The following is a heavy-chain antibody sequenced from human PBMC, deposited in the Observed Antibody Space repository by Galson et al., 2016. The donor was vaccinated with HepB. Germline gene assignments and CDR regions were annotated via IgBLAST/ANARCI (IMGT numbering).Heavy chain of an antibody. D-gene: IGHD2-15*01. J-gene: IGHJ5*02. CDR2: ISAGGGST. CDR3: ARVGYCSGGGCYPLQQHYHYNWFDP. CDR1: GFTFSNYA. Sequence: SLRLSCAASGFTFSNYAMSWVRQAPGKGLEWVSAISAGGGSTYYADSVKGRFTISRDNSKNTLYMQVNSLRGEDTAVYYCARVGYCSGGGCYPLQQHYHYNWFDPWGQGTLVTVSS. V-gene: IGHV3-23*01.